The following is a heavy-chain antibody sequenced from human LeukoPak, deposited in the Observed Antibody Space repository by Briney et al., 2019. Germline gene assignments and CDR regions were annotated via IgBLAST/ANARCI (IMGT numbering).Heavy chain of an antibody. V-gene: IGHV1-2*06. Sequence: ASVKVSRKASGYTFTGYYMHWVRQAPGQGLEWMGRINPNSGGTNYAQKFQGRVTMTRDTSVSTAYMELSRLRSDDTAVYYCARESVAGEFDYWGQGTLVTVSS. CDR2: INPNSGGT. D-gene: IGHD6-19*01. CDR1: GYTFTGYY. J-gene: IGHJ4*02. CDR3: ARESVAGEFDY.